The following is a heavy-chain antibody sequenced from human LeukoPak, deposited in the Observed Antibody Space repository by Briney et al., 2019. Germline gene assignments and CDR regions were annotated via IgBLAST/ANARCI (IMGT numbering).Heavy chain of an antibody. CDR2: ISSSSYT. J-gene: IGHJ4*02. Sequence: GGSLRLSCAASGFTFSSYWMTWVRQAPGKGLEWVSYISSSSYTNYAESVKGRFTISRDNARNSLYLQMNSLRAEDTAVYYCARVQGIAVAGTEWGQGTLVTVSS. D-gene: IGHD6-19*01. CDR3: ARVQGIAVAGTE. V-gene: IGHV3-21*05. CDR1: GFTFSSYW.